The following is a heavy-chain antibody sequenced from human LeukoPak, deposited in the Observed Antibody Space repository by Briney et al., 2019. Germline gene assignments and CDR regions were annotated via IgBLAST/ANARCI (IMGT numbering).Heavy chain of an antibody. D-gene: IGHD2-2*01. J-gene: IGHJ5*02. V-gene: IGHV3-33*06. CDR3: AKSIVPAAIRGNNWFDP. CDR1: GFTFSSYG. CDR2: IWYDGSNK. Sequence: PGRSLRLSCAASGFTFSSYGMHWVRQAPGKGLEWVAVIWYDGSNKYYADSVKGRFTISRDNSKNTLYLQMNSLRAGDTAVYYCAKSIVPAAIRGNNWFDPWGQGTLVTVSS.